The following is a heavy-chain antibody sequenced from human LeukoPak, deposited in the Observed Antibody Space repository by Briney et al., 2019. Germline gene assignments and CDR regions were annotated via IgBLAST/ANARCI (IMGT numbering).Heavy chain of an antibody. J-gene: IGHJ6*02. D-gene: IGHD2-15*01. CDR1: GFTFSSYA. CDR2: IYGSGGST. Sequence: GGSLRLSCAASGFTFSSYAMSWVRQAPGKGLEWVSAIYGSGGSTYYADSVKGRFTISRDNSKNTLYLQKNSLRAEDTAVYYCSKDRRLGIVVVVATFGMDVWGQGTTVTVSS. CDR3: SKDRRLGIVVVVATFGMDV. V-gene: IGHV3-23*01.